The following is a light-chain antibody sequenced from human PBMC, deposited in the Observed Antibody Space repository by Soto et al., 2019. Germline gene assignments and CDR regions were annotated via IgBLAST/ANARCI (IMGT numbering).Light chain of an antibody. V-gene: IGKV1-5*01. CDR2: DAS. CDR3: QQYNGYSTWT. J-gene: IGKJ1*01. CDR1: QSISVW. Sequence: DIQMTQSPSTLSASVGDRVTITCRASQSISVWLAWYQQKAGKAPKVLIFDASILASGVPSRFSGSGYGTEFTLTISSLQPDDFATYYCQQYNGYSTWTFGQGTKVDI.